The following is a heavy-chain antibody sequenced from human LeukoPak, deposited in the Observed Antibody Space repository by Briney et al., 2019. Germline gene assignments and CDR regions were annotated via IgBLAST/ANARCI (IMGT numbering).Heavy chain of an antibody. V-gene: IGHV5-51*01. D-gene: IGHD6-13*01. J-gene: IGHJ6*04. CDR3: ARQTAVAGYYYYGMDV. Sequence: GESLKISCKGSGYIFTSYWIGWVRPMPGKGLEWMGIIYPGDSDTRYSPSFQGQVTISADKSISTAYLQWSSLKASDTAMYYCARQTAVAGYYYYGMDVWGKGTTVTVSS. CDR2: IYPGDSDT. CDR1: GYIFTSYW.